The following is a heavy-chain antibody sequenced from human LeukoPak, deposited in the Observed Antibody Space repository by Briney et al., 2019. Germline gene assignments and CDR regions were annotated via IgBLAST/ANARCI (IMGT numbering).Heavy chain of an antibody. CDR2: ISAYNGYT. Sequence: ASVKVSCKASGYTFTNNGINWVLQAPGQGLEWMGWISAYNGYTNYAQKLQGRVTMTTDTSTSTAYMELRSLRSDDTAIYYCARDQRMTTVTTADYWGQGTLVTVSS. J-gene: IGHJ4*02. CDR3: ARDQRMTTVTTADY. V-gene: IGHV1-18*01. CDR1: GYTFTNNG. D-gene: IGHD4-11*01.